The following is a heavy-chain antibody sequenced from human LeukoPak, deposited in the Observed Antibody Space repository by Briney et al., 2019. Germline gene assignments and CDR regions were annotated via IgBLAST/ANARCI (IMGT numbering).Heavy chain of an antibody. J-gene: IGHJ4*02. Sequence: GASVKVSCKASGYTFTGYYMHWARQAPGQGLEWMGWINPNSGGTNYAQKFQGRVTMTRDTSISTAYMELSRLRSDDTAVYYCARSMPIAVAGVGNYWGQGTLVTVSS. CDR3: ARSMPIAVAGVGNY. V-gene: IGHV1-2*02. CDR1: GYTFTGYY. D-gene: IGHD6-19*01. CDR2: INPNSGGT.